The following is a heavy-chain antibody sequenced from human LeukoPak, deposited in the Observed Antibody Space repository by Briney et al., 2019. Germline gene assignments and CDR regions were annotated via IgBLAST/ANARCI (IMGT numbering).Heavy chain of an antibody. Sequence: SETLSLTCTVSGGSISSGGYYWSWIRQHPGKGLEWIGYIYYSGSTYYNPSLKSRVTISVDTSKNQFSLKLSSVTAADTAVYYCARLGRQFGELYSYFDYWGQGTLVTVSS. CDR2: IYYSGST. V-gene: IGHV4-31*03. CDR3: ARLGRQFGELYSYFDY. D-gene: IGHD3-10*01. J-gene: IGHJ4*02. CDR1: GGSISSGGYY.